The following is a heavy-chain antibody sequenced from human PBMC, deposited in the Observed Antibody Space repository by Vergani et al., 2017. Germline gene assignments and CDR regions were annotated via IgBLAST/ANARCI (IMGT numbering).Heavy chain of an antibody. J-gene: IGHJ5*02. V-gene: IGHV3-11*05. D-gene: IGHD6-19*01. Sequence: QVQLVESGGGLVKPGGSLRLSCAASGFTFSDYYMSWIRQAPGKGLEWVSYISSSSSYTNYADSVKGRFTISRDNAKNSLYLQMNSLRAEDTAVYYCASGSSGWYHWFDPWGQGTLVTVSS. CDR2: ISSSSSYT. CDR3: ASGSSGWYHWFDP. CDR1: GFTFSDYY.